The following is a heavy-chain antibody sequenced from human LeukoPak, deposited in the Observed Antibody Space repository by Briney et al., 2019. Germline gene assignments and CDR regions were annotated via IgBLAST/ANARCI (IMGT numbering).Heavy chain of an antibody. CDR2: INPSGGST. Sequence: GASVKVSCKASGYSFTSYYMHWVRQAPGQGLEWMGIINPSGGSTSYAQKFQGRVTMTRDTSISTAYMELSRLRSDDTAVYYCARRTWIQLIDYWGQGTLVTVSS. CDR3: ARRTWIQLIDY. CDR1: GYSFTSYY. D-gene: IGHD5-18*01. V-gene: IGHV1-46*01. J-gene: IGHJ4*02.